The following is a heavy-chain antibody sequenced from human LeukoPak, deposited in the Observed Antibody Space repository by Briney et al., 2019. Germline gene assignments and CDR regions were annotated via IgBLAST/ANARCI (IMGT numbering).Heavy chain of an antibody. CDR2: ISSSSSYI. V-gene: IGHV3-21*01. D-gene: IGHD3-22*01. CDR1: GFTFSSYS. J-gene: IGHJ4*02. Sequence: GGSLRLSCAASGFTFSSYSMNWVRQAPGKGLEWVSSISSSSSYIYYADSVKGRFTISRDNAKNSLYLQMNSLRAEDTAVYYCARDAKTYYYDSSGYGAPYWGQGTLVTVSS. CDR3: ARDAKTYYYDSSGYGAPY.